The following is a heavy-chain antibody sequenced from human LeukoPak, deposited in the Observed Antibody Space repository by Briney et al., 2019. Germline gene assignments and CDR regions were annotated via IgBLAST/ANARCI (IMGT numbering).Heavy chain of an antibody. D-gene: IGHD6-6*01. V-gene: IGHV1-2*06. J-gene: IGHJ5*02. CDR2: INPNSGGT. CDR1: GYTFTGYY. Sequence: GASVKVSCKASGYTFTGYYMHWVRQAPGQGLEWMGRINPNSGGTNYAQKFQGRVTMTRDTSISTAYMELSRLRSDDTAVYYCARVAARIAARPPYNWFDPWGQGTLVTVSS. CDR3: ARVAARIAARPPYNWFDP.